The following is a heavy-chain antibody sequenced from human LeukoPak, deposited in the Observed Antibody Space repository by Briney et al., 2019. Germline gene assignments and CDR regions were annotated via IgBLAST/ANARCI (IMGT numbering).Heavy chain of an antibody. CDR1: GFIVSSNN. V-gene: IGHV3-53*01. D-gene: IGHD5-24*01. CDR3: ASERRDGYNFFDY. CDR2: IYSGGST. J-gene: IGHJ4*02. Sequence: GGSLRLSCAASGFIVSSNNMSWVRQAPGKGLEWVSVIYSGGSTYYADSVKGRFTISGDNSKNTLYLQMNSLRAEDTAVYYCASERRDGYNFFDYWGQGTLVTVSS.